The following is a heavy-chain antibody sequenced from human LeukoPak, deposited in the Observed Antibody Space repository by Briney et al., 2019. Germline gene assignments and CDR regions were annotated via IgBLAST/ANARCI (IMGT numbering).Heavy chain of an antibody. CDR2: INPNSGGT. CDR3: ARGRAPPTLTYYDFWSGYYSGDYYYYMDV. V-gene: IGHV1-2*02. D-gene: IGHD3-3*01. CDR1: GYTFTGYY. J-gene: IGHJ6*03. Sequence: GASVKVSCKASGYTFTGYYMHWVRQAPGQGLEWMGWINPNSGGTNYAQKFQGRVTMTRDTSISTAYMELSRLRSDDTAVYYCARGRAPPTLTYYDFWSGYYSGDYYYYMDVWGKGTTVTVSS.